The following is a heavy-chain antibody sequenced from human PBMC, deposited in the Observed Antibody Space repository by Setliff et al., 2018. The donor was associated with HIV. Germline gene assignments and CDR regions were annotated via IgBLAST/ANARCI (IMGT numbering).Heavy chain of an antibody. V-gene: IGHV1-2*02. Sequence: ASVKVSCKASGYTFTGYYMHWVRQAPGQGLEWMGWINPNSGGTNYAQKFQGRVTMTRDTSISTAYMELSRLGSDDTAVYYCAGVPGRYDSSGYAFDIWGQGTMVTVSS. J-gene: IGHJ3*02. CDR1: GYTFTGYY. CDR2: INPNSGGT. D-gene: IGHD3-22*01. CDR3: AGVPGRYDSSGYAFDI.